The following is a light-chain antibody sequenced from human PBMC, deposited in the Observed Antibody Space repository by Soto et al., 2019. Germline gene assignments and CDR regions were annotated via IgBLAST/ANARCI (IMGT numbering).Light chain of an antibody. J-gene: IGKJ1*01. V-gene: IGKV1-6*01. CDR1: QGIRND. Sequence: AIQMTQSPSSLSASVGDRVTITYRASQGIRNDLGWYQQKPGKAPKLLIYAASSLQSRVPSRFSGSGSGTDFTLTISSLQTEDFATYYCLQYYDYPWTFGQGTKVEIK. CDR3: LQYYDYPWT. CDR2: AAS.